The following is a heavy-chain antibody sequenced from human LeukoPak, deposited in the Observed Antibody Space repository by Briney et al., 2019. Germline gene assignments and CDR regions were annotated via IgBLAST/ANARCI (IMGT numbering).Heavy chain of an antibody. CDR1: GFTFSSYW. CDR3: AYRSRSVGSYYYMDV. J-gene: IGHJ6*03. CDR2: INSDGSST. V-gene: IGHV3-74*01. Sequence: PGGSLRLSCAASGFTFSSYWMHWVRQAPGKGLVWVSRINSDGSSTSYADSVKGRFTISRDNAKNTLYLQMNSLRAEDTAVYYCAYRSRSVGSYYYMDVWGKGTTVTVSS. D-gene: IGHD6-6*01.